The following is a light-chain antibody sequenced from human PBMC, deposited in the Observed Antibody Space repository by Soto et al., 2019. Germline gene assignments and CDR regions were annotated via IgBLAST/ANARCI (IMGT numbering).Light chain of an antibody. J-gene: IGKJ1*01. CDR3: MQGSHWPPWT. CDR2: RVS. CDR1: QSLVYSDGNTY. Sequence: DVVMTQSPLSLPVTLGQPASISCRSSQSLVYSDGNTYLHWFLQRPGQSPRRLTSRVSIRDSGVPDRFSGSGSGTDFTLKISRVEAEDVGVYYCMQGSHWPPWTFGQGTKVEI. V-gene: IGKV2-30*01.